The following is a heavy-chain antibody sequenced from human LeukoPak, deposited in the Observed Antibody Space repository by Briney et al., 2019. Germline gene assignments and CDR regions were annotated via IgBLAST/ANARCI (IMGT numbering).Heavy chain of an antibody. Sequence: GESLKISCKGSGYNFPNYWIACVRQMPGKGLEWMGIIYPGDSETRYSPSFQGQVTISADKSISTTYLQWSSLKASDTAIYFCARAGTTVTKKWFVPWGQGTLVTVSS. J-gene: IGHJ5*02. CDR3: ARAGTTVTKKWFVP. V-gene: IGHV5-51*01. D-gene: IGHD4-11*01. CDR2: IYPGDSET. CDR1: GYNFPNYW.